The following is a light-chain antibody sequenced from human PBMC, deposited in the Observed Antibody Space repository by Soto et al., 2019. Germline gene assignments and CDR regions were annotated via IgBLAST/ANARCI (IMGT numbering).Light chain of an antibody. V-gene: IGKV3-20*01. CDR3: QQSRT. J-gene: IGKJ2*01. CDR2: GTS. CDR1: QTIGRNY. Sequence: EIVLTQSPGTLSLSPGETATLSCRASQTIGRNYLAWYQQKPGQAPGLLIFGTSTRATGIPDRFSGSGSGTGFTLSISRLQSEDFAVYYCQQSRTFAQGTKVDIK.